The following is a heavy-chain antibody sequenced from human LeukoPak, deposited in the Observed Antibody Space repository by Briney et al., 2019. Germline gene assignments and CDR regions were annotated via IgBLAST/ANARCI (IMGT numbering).Heavy chain of an antibody. CDR1: GGSISSSTYY. J-gene: IGHJ4*02. V-gene: IGHV4-39*01. D-gene: IGHD5-18*01. CDR2: IHYYGST. CDR3: ARHAGGDTAMPIDY. Sequence: SETLSLTCTVSGGSISSSTYYWGWIRQPPGKGLEWIGSIHYYGSTYYNPSLKSRVTISVDTSKNQFSLKLSSVTAADTAVYYCARHAGGDTAMPIDYWGQGTLVTVSS.